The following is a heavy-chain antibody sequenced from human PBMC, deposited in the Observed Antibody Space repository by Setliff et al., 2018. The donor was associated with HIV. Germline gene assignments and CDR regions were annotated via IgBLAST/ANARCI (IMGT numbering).Heavy chain of an antibody. CDR1: GYTFTDYY. D-gene: IGHD6-13*01. J-gene: IGHJ5*02. CDR2: IYPNTGGT. Sequence: GASVKVSCKASGYTFTDYYIHWVRQAPGQGLEWMGWIYPNTGGTNYAQKFQGRVTMTRDTSISTAYMELSSLRSEDTAVYYCAREFSSSWYDWFDPWGQGTLVTVSS. CDR3: AREFSSSWYDWFDP. V-gene: IGHV1-2*02.